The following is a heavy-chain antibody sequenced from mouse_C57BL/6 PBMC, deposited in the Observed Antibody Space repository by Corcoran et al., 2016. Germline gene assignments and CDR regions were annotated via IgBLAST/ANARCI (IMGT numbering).Heavy chain of an antibody. D-gene: IGHD1-1*01. Sequence: QIQLVQFGPELKKTGETVKISGKASWCTFTTYGMSCVEQAPGEGLKGMGWINNYSGVPTYADDFKGRFAFSFEASASTAYLQINNLKNEDTATYFCARYRLITTVPGFIDYWGQGTTLTVSS. CDR2: INNYSGVP. V-gene: IGHV9-3*01. CDR1: WCTFTTYG. CDR3: ARYRLITTVPGFIDY. J-gene: IGHJ2*01.